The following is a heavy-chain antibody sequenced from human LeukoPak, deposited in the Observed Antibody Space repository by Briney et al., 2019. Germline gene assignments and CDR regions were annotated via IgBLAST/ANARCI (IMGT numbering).Heavy chain of an antibody. D-gene: IGHD6-19*01. CDR2: ISWNSGSI. V-gene: IGHV3-9*01. CDR3: AKGRSGWYPDY. Sequence: PGRSLSLSCAASGFTFDDYAMHWVRQAPGKGLEWVSGISWNSGSIGYADSVKGRFTISRDNAKNSLYLQMNSLRAEDTALYYCAKGRSGWYPDYWGQGTLVTVSS. CDR1: GFTFDDYA. J-gene: IGHJ4*02.